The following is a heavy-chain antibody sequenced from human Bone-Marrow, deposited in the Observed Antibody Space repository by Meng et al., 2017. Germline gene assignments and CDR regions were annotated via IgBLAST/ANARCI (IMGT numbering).Heavy chain of an antibody. Sequence: GRVVGSGGVLVKPGGSLRLACVASGISFTDAWMSWVRQAPGKGQEWVAVITDDGTNKYYADSVKGRFAISRDNSKNTLNLQMNSLRPEDTAGYDCTRDLRGHFSIDYWGQGTLVTVSS. J-gene: IGHJ4*02. CDR2: ITDDGTNK. V-gene: IGHV3-30*01. D-gene: IGHD3-3*02. CDR1: GISFTDAW. CDR3: TRDLRGHFSIDY.